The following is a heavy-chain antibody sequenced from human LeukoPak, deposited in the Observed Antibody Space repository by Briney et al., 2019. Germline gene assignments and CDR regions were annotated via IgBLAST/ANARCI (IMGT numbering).Heavy chain of an antibody. D-gene: IGHD6-6*01. Sequence: ASVKVSCKASGYTFTGYYMHWVRQAPGQGLEWMGRINPNSGGTNYAQKFQGRVTMTRDTSISTAYMELSRLRSDDTAVYYCARGRAYSSPWGDYWGQGTLVTVSS. CDR3: ARGRAYSSPWGDY. J-gene: IGHJ4*02. CDR1: GYTFTGYY. V-gene: IGHV1-2*06. CDR2: INPNSGGT.